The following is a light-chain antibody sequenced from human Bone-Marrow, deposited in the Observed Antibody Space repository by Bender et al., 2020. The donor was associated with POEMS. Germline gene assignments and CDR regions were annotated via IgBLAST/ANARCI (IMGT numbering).Light chain of an antibody. CDR3: QSYDNSLGGWV. J-gene: IGLJ3*02. CDR1: SSNTGSGYD. V-gene: IGLV1-40*01. Sequence: QSVLTPPPSVSGAPGQRVTISCTGSSSNTGSGYDINWYQHLPVTAPKLLIYGYNNRPSGVPDRFSGSKSGTSASLAITGLKAEDEGDYYWQSYDNSLGGWVFGGGTKLTVL. CDR2: GYN.